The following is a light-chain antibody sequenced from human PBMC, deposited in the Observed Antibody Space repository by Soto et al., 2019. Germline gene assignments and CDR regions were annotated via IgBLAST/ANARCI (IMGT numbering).Light chain of an antibody. J-gene: IGLJ2*01. CDR3: NSYAGSNNLV. Sequence: QSVLTQPPSASGSPGQSVTISCTGTTSDVGAYNYVSWYQQHPGRAPKLLIYEVTQRPSGVPDRFSGSKSGNTASLTVSGRQAEDEADYYCNSYAGSNNLVFGGGTKLTVL. CDR2: EVT. CDR1: TSDVGAYNY. V-gene: IGLV2-8*01.